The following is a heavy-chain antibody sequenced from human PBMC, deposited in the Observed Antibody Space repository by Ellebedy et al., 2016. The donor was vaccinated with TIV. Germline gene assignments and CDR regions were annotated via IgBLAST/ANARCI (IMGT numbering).Heavy chain of an antibody. CDR2: INPNSGGT. D-gene: IGHD2-2*02. J-gene: IGHJ6*03. Sequence: ASVKVSCXASGYTFTGYYMHWVRQAPGQGLEWMGWINPNSGGTNYAQKFQGRVTMTRDTSISTAYMELSRLRSDDTAVYYCARAGGRGYCSSTSCYMKYYYYYMDVWGKGTTVTVSS. CDR1: GYTFTGYY. CDR3: ARAGGRGYCSSTSCYMKYYYYYMDV. V-gene: IGHV1-2*02.